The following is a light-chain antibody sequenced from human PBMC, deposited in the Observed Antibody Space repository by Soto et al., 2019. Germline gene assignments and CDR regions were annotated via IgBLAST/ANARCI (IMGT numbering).Light chain of an antibody. CDR3: SSYTGSRTWV. CDR2: DVS. V-gene: IGLV2-14*01. Sequence: QSALTQPASVSGSPGQSISISCTGRSSDIGGYNYVSWYQHHPGEDPKLIIYDVSNRPSGVSDRFSASKSGNTASLTISGLHTEDEADYYCSSYTGSRTWVFGGGTQLTVL. CDR1: SSDIGGYNY. J-gene: IGLJ3*02.